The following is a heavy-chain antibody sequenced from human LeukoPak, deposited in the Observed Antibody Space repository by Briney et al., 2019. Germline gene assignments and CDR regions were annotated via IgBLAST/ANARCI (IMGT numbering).Heavy chain of an antibody. D-gene: IGHD5-12*01. V-gene: IGHV4-31*03. CDR2: IYYSGST. CDR3: ARGRRLRGFDY. Sequence: SETLSLTCTVSGGSISSGGYYWSWLRQHPGKGLEWIGYIYYSGSTYYNPSLKSRLTISVDTSKNQFSLKLSSVTAADTAVYYCARGRRLRGFDYWGQGTLVTVSS. CDR1: GGSISSGGYY. J-gene: IGHJ4*02.